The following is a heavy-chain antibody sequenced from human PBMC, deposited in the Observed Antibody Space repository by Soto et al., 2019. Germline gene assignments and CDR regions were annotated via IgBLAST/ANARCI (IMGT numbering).Heavy chain of an antibody. CDR3: ATDLRGGSYGMDV. J-gene: IGHJ6*02. D-gene: IGHD3-10*01. CDR1: GGSINSGDYY. Sequence: QVQLQESGPGLVKPSQTLSLTCTVSGGSINSGDYYWSWIRQHPGKGLEWIGYIFYSGSTYYNPALKSRVIISVDTSKNLFSLKLSSVTAADTAVYYCATDLRGGSYGMDVWGQGTTVTVSS. CDR2: IFYSGST. V-gene: IGHV4-31*03.